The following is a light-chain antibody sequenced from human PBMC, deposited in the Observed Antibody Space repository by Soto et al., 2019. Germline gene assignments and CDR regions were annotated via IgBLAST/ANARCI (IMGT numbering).Light chain of an antibody. V-gene: IGKV3-15*01. Sequence: EVLMTQFPATLSVSPGERVTLSCRASQSVRGDLAWFQQKPGKSPRLLIYGTSTRASGVPDRFSGSGSGTDFTLTISSLQSEDFAVYYCQQYNNWPPITFGQGTRLEIK. J-gene: IGKJ5*01. CDR2: GTS. CDR3: QQYNNWPPIT. CDR1: QSVRGD.